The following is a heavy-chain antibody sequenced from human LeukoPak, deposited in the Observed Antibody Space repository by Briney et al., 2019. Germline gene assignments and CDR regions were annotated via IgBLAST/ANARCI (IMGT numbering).Heavy chain of an antibody. Sequence: GGSLRLSCAASGFTFSSYAMSWVRQAPGKGLEWVSAISGSGGSTYYADSVKGRFTISRDNSKNTLYLQMNSLRAEDTAVYYCARFKGDYRLLASLDVYYMDVWGKGTTVTVSS. CDR1: GFTFSSYA. J-gene: IGHJ6*03. V-gene: IGHV3-23*01. D-gene: IGHD4-11*01. CDR3: ARFKGDYRLLASLDVYYMDV. CDR2: ISGSGGST.